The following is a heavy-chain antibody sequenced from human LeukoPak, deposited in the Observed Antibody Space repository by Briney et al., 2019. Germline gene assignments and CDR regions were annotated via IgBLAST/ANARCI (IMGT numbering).Heavy chain of an antibody. Sequence: ASVKVSCKASGYTFTSYAMHWVRQAPGQRLEWMGWINAGNGNTKYSQKFQGRVTITRDTSASTAYMELSSLRSEDTAVYYCARDTTLLWFGESRYDWFDPWGQGTLVTVSS. CDR3: ARDTTLLWFGESRYDWFDP. CDR2: INAGNGNT. D-gene: IGHD3-10*01. CDR1: GYTFTSYA. J-gene: IGHJ5*02. V-gene: IGHV1-3*01.